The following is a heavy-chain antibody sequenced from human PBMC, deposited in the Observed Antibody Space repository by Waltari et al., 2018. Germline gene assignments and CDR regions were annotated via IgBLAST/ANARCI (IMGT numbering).Heavy chain of an antibody. V-gene: IGHV1-8*01. CDR3: AQSTTVVTNDAFDI. D-gene: IGHD4-17*01. J-gene: IGHJ3*02. CDR1: GYTLTSYD. Sequence: VQLVQSGPEVKKPGASVKVSCKASGYTLTSYDSNWVRQCTGQGLEWMGWMNPNSGNTGYAQKFQGRVTMTRNTSISTAYMELSSLRSEDTAVYYCAQSTTVVTNDAFDIWGQGTMVTVSS. CDR2: MNPNSGNT.